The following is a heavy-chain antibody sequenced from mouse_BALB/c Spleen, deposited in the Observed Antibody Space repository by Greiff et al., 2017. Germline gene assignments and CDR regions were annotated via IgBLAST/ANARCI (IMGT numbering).Heavy chain of an antibody. CDR3: AREDKSMITRRFAY. Sequence: QVHVKQSGAELAKPGASVKMSCKASGYTFTSYWMHWVNQRPGQGLEWIGYINPSTGYTEYNQKFKDKATLTADKSSSTAYMQLSSLTSEDSAVYYCAREDKSMITRRFAYWGQGTLVTVSA. D-gene: IGHD2-4*01. J-gene: IGHJ3*01. CDR1: GYTFTSYW. CDR2: INPSTGYT. V-gene: IGHV1-7*01.